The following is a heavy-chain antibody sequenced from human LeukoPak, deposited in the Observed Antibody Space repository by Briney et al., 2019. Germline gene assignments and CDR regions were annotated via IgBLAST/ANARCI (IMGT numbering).Heavy chain of an antibody. CDR1: GYTFTSYD. CDR3: AREDKYSSSWYVFGY. Sequence: ASVKVSCKASGYTFTSYDINWVRQATGQGLEWMGWMNPNSGNTGYAQKFQGRVTMTRNTSISTAYMELSSLRSDDTAVYYCAREDKYSSSWYVFGYWGQGTLVTVSS. V-gene: IGHV1-8*01. D-gene: IGHD6-13*01. J-gene: IGHJ4*02. CDR2: MNPNSGNT.